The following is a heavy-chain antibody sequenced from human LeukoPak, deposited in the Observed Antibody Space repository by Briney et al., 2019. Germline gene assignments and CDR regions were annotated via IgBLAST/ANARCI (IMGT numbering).Heavy chain of an antibody. J-gene: IGHJ3*02. CDR1: GYSISSGSYY. D-gene: IGHD5-24*01. Sequence: PSETLSLTCAVSGYSISSGSYYWSWIRQPAGKGLEWIGRIYTSGSTNYNPSLKSRVTISVDTSKNQFSLKLSSVTAADTAVYYCARADRGYDGYNFRWAFDIWGQGTMVTVSS. V-gene: IGHV4-61*02. CDR2: IYTSGST. CDR3: ARADRGYDGYNFRWAFDI.